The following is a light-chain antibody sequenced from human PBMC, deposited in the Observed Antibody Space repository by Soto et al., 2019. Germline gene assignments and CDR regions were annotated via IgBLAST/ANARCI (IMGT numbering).Light chain of an antibody. J-gene: IGKJ1*01. CDR3: QKYDTSPPGWT. Sequence: EIVLTQSPGTLSLSPGERATLSCRASQSVSSSYLAWFQQKPGQAPRLLIYGASSRATGIPDRFSGSGSGSDFTLTISRLEPEDFAVYYCQKYDTSPPGWTFGQGTKVEIK. V-gene: IGKV3-20*01. CDR2: GAS. CDR1: QSVSSSY.